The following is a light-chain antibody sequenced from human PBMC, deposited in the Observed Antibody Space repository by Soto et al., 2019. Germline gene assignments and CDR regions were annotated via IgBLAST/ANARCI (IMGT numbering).Light chain of an antibody. J-gene: IGLJ1*01. CDR3: TSYAGSNKLGV. CDR1: SNDVGGYNY. V-gene: IGLV2-8*01. Sequence: QSVLTQPPSASGSPGQSVTISCTGTSNDVGGYNYVSWYQQHPGKAPKLMIYEVNKRPSGVPDRFSGSTSGNTASLTVSGLQAEDEADYYCTSYAGSNKLGVFGTGTKVTV. CDR2: EVN.